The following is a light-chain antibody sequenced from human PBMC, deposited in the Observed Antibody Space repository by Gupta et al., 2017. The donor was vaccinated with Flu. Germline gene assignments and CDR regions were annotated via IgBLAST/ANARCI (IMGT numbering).Light chain of an antibody. CDR1: SSDVGGYNY. Sequence: QFALTQPASVSGSPGQSITISCPGTSSDVGGYNYVSWYQQHPDKAPKLMIYEVSNRPSGVSNRFSGSKSGNTASLTISELQAGDGAGYYSNAYRSSSTLVFGGGTKVTVL. J-gene: IGLJ2*01. CDR3: NAYRSSSTLV. CDR2: EVS. V-gene: IGLV2-14*01.